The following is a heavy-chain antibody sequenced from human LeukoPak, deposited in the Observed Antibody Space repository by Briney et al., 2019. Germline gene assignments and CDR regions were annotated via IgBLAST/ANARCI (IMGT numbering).Heavy chain of an antibody. J-gene: IGHJ4*02. Sequence: SETLSLTCTVSGGSISSYYWSWLRQPPGKRLEWMAYISDIGSINYNPPLKSRVTISLDTSKNQFSLKLSSVTAADTAVYYCAGHHPRNTVDFWGPGTLVTVSS. CDR1: GGSISSYY. CDR3: AGHHPRNTVDF. V-gene: IGHV4-59*08. CDR2: ISDIGSI. D-gene: IGHD2/OR15-2a*01.